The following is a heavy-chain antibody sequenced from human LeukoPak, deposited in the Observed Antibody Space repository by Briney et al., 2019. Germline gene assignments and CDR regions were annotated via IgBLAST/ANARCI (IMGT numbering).Heavy chain of an antibody. CDR2: IRQDGSET. V-gene: IGHV3-7*01. CDR1: GFTFTDFS. J-gene: IGHJ5*02. Sequence: AGGSLRLSCFGYGFTFTDFSMDRHGQAPGKGLEWVAFIRQDGSETNYVDSVRGRFTISRDNARNSLYLQMNSLRVEDTAVYSCASRGAISWYGAFHHWSQGTLVTVSS. D-gene: IGHD2-2*02. CDR3: ASRGAISWYGAFHH.